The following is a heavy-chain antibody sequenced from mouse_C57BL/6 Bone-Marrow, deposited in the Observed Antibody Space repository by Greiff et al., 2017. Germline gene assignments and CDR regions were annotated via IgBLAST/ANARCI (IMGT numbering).Heavy chain of an antibody. J-gene: IGHJ4*01. Sequence: VQLQEPGAELARPGASVKLSCKASGYTFTSYGISWVKQRTGQGLEWIGEIYPRSGNTYYNEKFKGKATLTADKSSSTAYMEIRGLTSEDSAVYFCALYGLYWGQGTSVTVSS. D-gene: IGHD2-2*01. CDR3: ALYGLY. V-gene: IGHV1-81*01. CDR1: GYTFTSYG. CDR2: IYPRSGNT.